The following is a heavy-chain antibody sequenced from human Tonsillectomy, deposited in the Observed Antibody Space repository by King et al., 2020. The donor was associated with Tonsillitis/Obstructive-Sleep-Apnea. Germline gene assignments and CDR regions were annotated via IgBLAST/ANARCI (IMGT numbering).Heavy chain of an antibody. CDR1: GGSISSSSYY. CDR3: ARLDCSSTSCLFQH. J-gene: IGHJ1*01. Sequence: QLQESGPGLVKPSETLSLTCTVSGGSISSSSYYWGWIRQPPGKGLEWIGSIYYSGSTYYNPSLKSRVTISVDTSKNQFSLKLSSVTAADTAVYYCARLDCSSTSCLFQHWGQGNLVTVSS. D-gene: IGHD2-2*01. CDR2: IYYSGST. V-gene: IGHV4-39*01.